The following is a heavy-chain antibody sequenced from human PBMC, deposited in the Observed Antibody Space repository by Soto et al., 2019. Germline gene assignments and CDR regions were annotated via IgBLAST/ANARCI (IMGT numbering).Heavy chain of an antibody. CDR2: INAGNGNT. V-gene: IGHV1-3*01. Sequence: ASVKVSCKACGDTFTSYAMHWVRQAPGQRLEWMGWINAGNGNTKYSQKFQGRVTITRDTSASTAYMELSSLRSEDTAVYYCARASPYYYYYMDVWGKGTTVTVSS. CDR1: GDTFTSYA. J-gene: IGHJ6*03. CDR3: ARASPYYYYYMDV.